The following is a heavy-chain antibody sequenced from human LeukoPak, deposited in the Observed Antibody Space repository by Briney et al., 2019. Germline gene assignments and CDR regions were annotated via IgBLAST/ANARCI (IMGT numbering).Heavy chain of an antibody. CDR1: GFTFSSYA. V-gene: IGHV3-64D*06. CDR2: ISSNGGST. D-gene: IGHD5-18*01. CDR3: VKDGRRGYSYGYSDY. Sequence: GGSLRLSCSASGFTFSSYAMHWVRQAPGKGLEYVSAISSNGGSTYYADSVKGRFTISRDNPKNTLYLQMSSLRAEDTAVYYCVKDGRRGYSYGYSDYWGQGTLVTVSS. J-gene: IGHJ4*02.